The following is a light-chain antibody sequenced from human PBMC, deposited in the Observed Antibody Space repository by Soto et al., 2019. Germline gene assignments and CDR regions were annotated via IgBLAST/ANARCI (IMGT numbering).Light chain of an antibody. CDR1: QSVSSSY. CDR2: GAS. CDR3: QQYGSSPGYT. Sequence: EIVLTQSPGTLSLSPGERATLSCRASQSVSSSYLAWYQQKPGQAPRILIYGASSSATGIPDRFSGSESGTEFTLTISRLEPEDFAVYYCQQYGSSPGYTFGQGTKLEIK. J-gene: IGKJ2*01. V-gene: IGKV3-20*01.